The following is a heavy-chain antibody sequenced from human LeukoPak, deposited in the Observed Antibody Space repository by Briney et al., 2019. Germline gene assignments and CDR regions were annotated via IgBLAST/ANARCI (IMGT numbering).Heavy chain of an antibody. CDR1: GGSISSYY. CDR2: IYTSGSA. Sequence: SETLSLTCTVSGGSISSYYWSWIRQPAGKGLEWIGRIYTSGSANYNPSLKSRVTMSVDTSKNQFSLKLSSVTAADTGVYYCARGRPRLLWFGERAFYYYYMDVWGKGTTVTVSS. J-gene: IGHJ6*03. CDR3: ARGRPRLLWFGERAFYYYYMDV. D-gene: IGHD3-10*01. V-gene: IGHV4-4*07.